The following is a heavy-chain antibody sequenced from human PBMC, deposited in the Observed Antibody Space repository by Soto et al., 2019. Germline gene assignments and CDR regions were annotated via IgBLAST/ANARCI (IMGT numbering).Heavy chain of an antibody. V-gene: IGHV3-11*01. CDR1: GSTFNDYY. Sequence: ALRLSGSASGSTFNDYYMSWIRQAPGKGLEWVSYISSSGSTIYYADSVKGRFTISRDNAKNSLYLQMNSLRAEDTAVYYCARARMVRGVRSYYYYGMDVWGQGTTVTASS. J-gene: IGHJ6*02. CDR2: ISSSGSTI. D-gene: IGHD3-10*01. CDR3: ARARMVRGVRSYYYYGMDV.